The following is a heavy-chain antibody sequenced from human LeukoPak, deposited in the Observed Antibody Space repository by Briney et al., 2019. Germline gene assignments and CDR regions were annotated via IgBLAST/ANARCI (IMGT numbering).Heavy chain of an antibody. Sequence: RASVKVSCKASGYTFTGYYMHWVRQAPGQGLEWMGRINPNSGGTNYAQKFQGRVTITTDESTSTAYMELSSLRSEDTAVYYCARGRGTYYDILTGYFYWFDPWGQGTLVTVSS. CDR1: GYTFTGYY. J-gene: IGHJ5*02. CDR2: INPNSGGT. CDR3: ARGRGTYYDILTGYFYWFDP. V-gene: IGHV1-2*06. D-gene: IGHD3-9*01.